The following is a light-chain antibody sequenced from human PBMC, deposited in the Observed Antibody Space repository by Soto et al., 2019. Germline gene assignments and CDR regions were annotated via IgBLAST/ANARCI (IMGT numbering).Light chain of an antibody. CDR3: QQRSNWPPPT. V-gene: IGKV3-11*01. CDR2: DAS. Sequence: EIVLTQSPATLSLSPGERATLSCRASQSVSSYLAWYQQKPGQAPRLLIYDASNRATGIPARFSGSGSGTDFTLTISSLEPEDFAVDYCQQRSNWPPPTFGQGTKLDIK. J-gene: IGKJ2*01. CDR1: QSVSSY.